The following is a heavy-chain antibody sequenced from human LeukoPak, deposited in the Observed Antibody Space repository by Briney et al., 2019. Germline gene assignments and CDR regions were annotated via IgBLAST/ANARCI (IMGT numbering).Heavy chain of an antibody. V-gene: IGHV4-39*01. CDR2: IYYSGRT. CDR1: GGSFSSSTYY. CDR3: FDY. Sequence: SETLSLTCTVSGGSFSSSTYYWGWIRQPPGKGLEWIGTIYYSGRTYYNPSLKSRVTVSVDTSKNQFSLNLSSACFFGSGRYLPFDYWGQETLVTVSS. J-gene: IGHJ4*02. D-gene: IGHD3-10*01.